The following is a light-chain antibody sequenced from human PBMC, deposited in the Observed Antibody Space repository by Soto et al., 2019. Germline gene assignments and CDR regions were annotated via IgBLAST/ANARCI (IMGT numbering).Light chain of an antibody. J-gene: IGKJ1*01. CDR1: QSISRW. CDR2: DAS. Sequence: DVQMPKSPSTLSACVGDRETITFVASQSISRWLAWYQKKSGKAPKFLIYDASSLDRGVPARFRGRGSRTACTLAIRTQQPEDFAVYYFEQDRAYPRTVGQGTKVDI. CDR3: EQDRAYPRT. V-gene: IGKV1-5*01.